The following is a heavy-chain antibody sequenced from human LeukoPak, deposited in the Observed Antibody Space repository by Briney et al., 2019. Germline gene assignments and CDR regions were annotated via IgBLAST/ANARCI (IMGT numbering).Heavy chain of an antibody. CDR3: ARVSSSGWYVWFDP. Sequence: ASVKVSCKASGYTFTSYAMHWVRQAPGQRLEWMGWINAGSGNTKYSQKFQGRVTITRDTSACTAYMELSSLRSEDTAVYYCARVSSSGWYVWFDPWGQGTLVTVSS. D-gene: IGHD6-19*01. V-gene: IGHV1-3*01. CDR1: GYTFTSYA. CDR2: INAGSGNT. J-gene: IGHJ5*02.